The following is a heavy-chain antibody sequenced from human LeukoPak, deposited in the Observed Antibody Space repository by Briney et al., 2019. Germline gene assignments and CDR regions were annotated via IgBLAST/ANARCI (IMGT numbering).Heavy chain of an antibody. D-gene: IGHD3-3*02. Sequence: ASVKVSCTASGYTFTSYYIHWVRQAPGRGLEWMGIFNPSGASTTYAQKFQGRVAMTRDTSTSTVYMELSSLRSEDTAVYYCAREEILARIRSFDYWGQGTLVTVSS. CDR2: FNPSGAST. CDR1: GYTFTSYY. J-gene: IGHJ4*02. V-gene: IGHV1-46*01. CDR3: AREEILARIRSFDY.